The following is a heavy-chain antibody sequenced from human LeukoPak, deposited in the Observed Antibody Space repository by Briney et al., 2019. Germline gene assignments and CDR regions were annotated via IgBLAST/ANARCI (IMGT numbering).Heavy chain of an antibody. Sequence: SETLSLTCAVYGGSFSGYYWNWIRQPPGKGLEWIGEINHSGSTKYNPSLKSRVTISVDTSNNQSSLNVSSVTAADTAVYYCASGQYYFDYWGQGTLVTVSS. CDR3: ASGQYYFDY. CDR1: GGSFSGYY. J-gene: IGHJ4*02. V-gene: IGHV4-34*01. CDR2: INHSGST.